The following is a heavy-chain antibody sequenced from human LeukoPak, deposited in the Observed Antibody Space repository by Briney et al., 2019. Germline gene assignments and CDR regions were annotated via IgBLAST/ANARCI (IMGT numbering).Heavy chain of an antibody. D-gene: IGHD6-19*01. Sequence: PSETLSLTCPVSGVSVRRDSYYWSWIRQPPGKGLEWIGYIHYSGSTNYNSSLTSRVTISVDTSKNQFSLKLTSVSAADTAVYYCARGGWSHDYWGQGTLVTVSS. CDR3: ARGGWSHDY. CDR2: IHYSGST. J-gene: IGHJ4*02. V-gene: IGHV4-61*01. CDR1: GVSVRRDSYY.